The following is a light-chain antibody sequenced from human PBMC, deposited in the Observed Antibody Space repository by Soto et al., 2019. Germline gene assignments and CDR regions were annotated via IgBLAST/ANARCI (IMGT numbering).Light chain of an antibody. CDR1: SSNIGNNY. V-gene: IGLV1-51*01. J-gene: IGLJ3*02. CDR3: GAWDSSLSAGV. Sequence: QSALTQPPSVSAAPGQTVTISCSGSSSNIGNNYVSWYQHLPGTAPKLLIYDNNERPSGIPDRFSASKSGTSATLGITGLQTGDEADYYCGAWDSSLSAGVFGGGTKVTVL. CDR2: DNN.